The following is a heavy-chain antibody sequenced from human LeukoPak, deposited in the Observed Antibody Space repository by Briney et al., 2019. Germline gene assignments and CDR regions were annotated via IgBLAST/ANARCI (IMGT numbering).Heavy chain of an antibody. D-gene: IGHD5-18*01. J-gene: IGHJ6*03. CDR2: IYYSGST. V-gene: IGHV4-59*01. Sequence: SETLSLTCTVSGGSISSYYWSWIRQPPGKGLEWIGYIYYSGSTNYNPSLKSRVTISVDTSKNQFSLKLSSVTAADTAVYYCARGSYGVYNYYYYMDVWGKGTTVTVSS. CDR3: ARGSYGVYNYYYYMDV. CDR1: GGSISSYY.